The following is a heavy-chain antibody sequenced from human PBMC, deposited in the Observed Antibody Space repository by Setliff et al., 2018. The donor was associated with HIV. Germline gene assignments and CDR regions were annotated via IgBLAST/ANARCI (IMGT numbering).Heavy chain of an antibody. CDR1: GYSISSSSYY. V-gene: IGHV4-39*07. CDR2: IYYSGST. J-gene: IGHJ2*01. CDR3: ARDFRIGWAVQDYWSFDL. D-gene: IGHD1-26*01. Sequence: PSETLSLTCTVSGYSISSSSYYWDWIRQPPGKGLEWIGSIYYSGSTYYNPSLKSRVTISVDTSKNQFSLKLSSVTAADTAVYYCARDFRIGWAVQDYWSFDLWGRGTLVTV.